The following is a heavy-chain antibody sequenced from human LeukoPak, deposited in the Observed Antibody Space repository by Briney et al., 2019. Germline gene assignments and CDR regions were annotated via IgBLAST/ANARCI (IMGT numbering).Heavy chain of an antibody. D-gene: IGHD5-18*01. J-gene: IGHJ5*02. V-gene: IGHV3-64D*06. CDR2: ISSNGRST. CDR1: GFTFSSYV. Sequence: GGSLRLSCSASGFTFSSYVMHWVRQAPGKGLEYVAAISSNGRSTYYVDSVKDRFTISRDNSKNTLYLQMSSLRVEDTAVYFCVGPLWSDESWGQGTLVTVSS. CDR3: VGPLWSDES.